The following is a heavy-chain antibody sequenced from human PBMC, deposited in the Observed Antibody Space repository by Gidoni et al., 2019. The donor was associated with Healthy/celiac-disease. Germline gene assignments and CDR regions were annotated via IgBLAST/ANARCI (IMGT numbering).Heavy chain of an antibody. CDR3: ARATGGYYDFWSGYYTSGFDP. CDR2: IIPICGTA. D-gene: IGHD3-3*01. Sequence: QVQLVQSGAEVKKPGSSVKVSCKASGGTFSSYAISWVRQAHGQGLEWMGGIIPICGTANYAQKFQGRVTITAEESTSTAYMELSSLRSEDTAVYYCARATGGYYDFWSGYYTSGFDPWGQGTLVTVSS. CDR1: GGTFSSYA. J-gene: IGHJ5*02. V-gene: IGHV1-69*01.